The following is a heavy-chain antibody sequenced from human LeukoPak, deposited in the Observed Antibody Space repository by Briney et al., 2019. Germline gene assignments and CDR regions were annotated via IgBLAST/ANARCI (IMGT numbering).Heavy chain of an antibody. D-gene: IGHD1-26*01. CDR2: MKKDGSET. V-gene: IGHV3-7*01. J-gene: IGHJ4*02. Sequence: GGSLRLSCVVSGFTFRDYSMIWVRQAPGKGLQWVANMKKDGSETKYGDFVKGRFTISRDNAKNSVDLQMDSLRVEDTAVYYCARVGTWELQRVFDFWGQGTLVTVSS. CDR1: GFTFRDYS. CDR3: ARVGTWELQRVFDF.